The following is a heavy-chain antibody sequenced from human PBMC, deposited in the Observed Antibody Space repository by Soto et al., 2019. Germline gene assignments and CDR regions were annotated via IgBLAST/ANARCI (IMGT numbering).Heavy chain of an antibody. Sequence: ASVKVSCKASGYTFTSYYMHWVRQAPGQGLEWMGIINPSGGSTSYAQKFQGRVTMTRDTSTSTVYMDLSSLTSHVSAAYYCPTQAPAGHSRGQGAPVSVSS. V-gene: IGHV1-46*01. CDR1: GYTFTSYY. J-gene: IGHJ5*01. CDR2: INPSGGST. CDR3: PTQAPAGHS.